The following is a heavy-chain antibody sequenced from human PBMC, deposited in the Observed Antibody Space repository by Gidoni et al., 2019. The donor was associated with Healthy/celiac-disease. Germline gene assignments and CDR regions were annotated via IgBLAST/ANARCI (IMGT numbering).Heavy chain of an antibody. J-gene: IGHJ6*02. CDR3: ARVGAMVRGVIPIYYYGMDV. Sequence: QVQLQESGPGLVKPSPTLSLTCTVSGGSISSGGYYWSWIRQHPGKGLEWIGYIYYSGSTYYNPSLKSRVTISVDTSKNQFSLKLSSVTAADTAVYYCARVGAMVRGVIPIYYYGMDVWGQGTTVTVSS. CDR1: GGSISSGGYY. V-gene: IGHV4-31*03. CDR2: IYYSGST. D-gene: IGHD3-10*01.